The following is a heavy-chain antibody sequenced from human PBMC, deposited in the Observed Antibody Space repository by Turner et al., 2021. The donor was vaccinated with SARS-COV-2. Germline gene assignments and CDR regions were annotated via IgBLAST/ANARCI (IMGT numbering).Heavy chain of an antibody. D-gene: IGHD1-26*01. Sequence: QVQLQESGPGLVKPSETLSLTCSVSGGSISSFYWSWIRQPPGKGLEWIGYIYDSGSTNYNPSLKSRVTISLDTSKNQFSLKLTSVTAADTAVYYCARHQGSASGYDHGMNVWGQGTAVIVSS. CDR1: GGSISSFY. J-gene: IGHJ6*02. CDR2: IYDSGST. V-gene: IGHV4-59*01. CDR3: ARHQGSASGYDHGMNV.